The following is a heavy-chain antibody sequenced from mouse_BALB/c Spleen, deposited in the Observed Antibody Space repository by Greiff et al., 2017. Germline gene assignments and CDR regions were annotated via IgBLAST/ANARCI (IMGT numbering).Heavy chain of an antibody. Sequence: EVQLVESGADLVKPGGSLKLSCAASGFTFSSYGMSWVRQTPDKRLEWVATICTGGSYTYYPDSVKGRFTITRDNAKNTLYLQMSSLKSEDTAMYYCARNEVRQAMDYWGQGTLVTVSS. CDR1: GFTFSSYG. CDR3: ARNEVRQAMDY. D-gene: IGHD2-14*01. CDR2: ICTGGSYT. J-gene: IGHJ4*01. V-gene: IGHV5-6*01.